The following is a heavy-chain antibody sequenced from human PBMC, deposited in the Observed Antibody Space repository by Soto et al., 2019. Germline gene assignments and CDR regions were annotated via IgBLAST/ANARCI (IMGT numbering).Heavy chain of an antibody. CDR1: GGSISSYY. CDR3: ARGKRYYGSGSYGPIYYYYGMDV. CDR2: IYYSGST. J-gene: IGHJ6*02. Sequence: SETLSLTCTVSGGSISSYYWSWIRQPPGKGLEWIGYIYYSGSTNYNPSLKSRVTISVDTSKNQFSLKLSSVTAADTAVYYCARGKRYYGSGSYGPIYYYYGMDVWGQGTTVTVSS. D-gene: IGHD3-10*01. V-gene: IGHV4-59*12.